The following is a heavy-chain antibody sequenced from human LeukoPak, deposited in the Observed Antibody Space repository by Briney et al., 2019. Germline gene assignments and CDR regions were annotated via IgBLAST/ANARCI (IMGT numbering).Heavy chain of an antibody. CDR1: GGSISSYY. D-gene: IGHD3-16*02. CDR2: IYYSGST. Sequence: SETLSLTCTVSGGSISSYYWSWIRLPPGKGLEWIGYIYYSGSTNYNPSLKSRVTISVDTSKNQFSLKLSSVTAADTAVYYCARRSTYYDYVWGSYRYGDDAFDIWGQGTMVTVSS. J-gene: IGHJ3*02. CDR3: ARRSTYYDYVWGSYRYGDDAFDI. V-gene: IGHV4-59*01.